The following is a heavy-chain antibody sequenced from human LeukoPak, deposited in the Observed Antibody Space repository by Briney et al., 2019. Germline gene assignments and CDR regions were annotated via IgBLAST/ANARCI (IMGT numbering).Heavy chain of an antibody. D-gene: IGHD3-3*01. CDR3: ARELHRNDLNWFDP. Sequence: SETLSLTCTVSGGSISSSSYYWGWIRQPPGKGLEWIGSIYYSGSTYYNPSLKSRVTISVDTSKNQFSLKLSSVTAADTAVYYCARELHRNDLNWFDPWGQGTLVTVSS. CDR1: GGSISSSSYY. CDR2: IYYSGST. V-gene: IGHV4-39*07. J-gene: IGHJ5*02.